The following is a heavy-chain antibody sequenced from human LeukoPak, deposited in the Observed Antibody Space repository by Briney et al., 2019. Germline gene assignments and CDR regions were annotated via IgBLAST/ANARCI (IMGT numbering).Heavy chain of an antibody. Sequence: SETLSLTCTVSGGSISSYYWSWIRQPAGKGLEWIGRIYTSGSTNYNPSLKSRVTMSVDTSKNQLSLKLNSVTAADTAVYYCARDQYYYGSGTPFDPWGQGTLVTVSS. J-gene: IGHJ5*02. CDR2: IYTSGST. CDR3: ARDQYYYGSGTPFDP. V-gene: IGHV4-4*07. D-gene: IGHD3-10*01. CDR1: GGSISSYY.